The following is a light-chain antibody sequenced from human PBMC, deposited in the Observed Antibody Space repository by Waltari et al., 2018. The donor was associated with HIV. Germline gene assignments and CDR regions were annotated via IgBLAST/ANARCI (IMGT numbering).Light chain of an antibody. CDR3: AAWDDSLNGVV. J-gene: IGLJ2*01. Sequence: QSVLTQPPSAPGTPGQTVTISCSGSRSNVGTNTVNWYQQLPGTAPKLLIYSNNQRPSGVPDRFSGSKSGTSASLAISGLQSGDEADYYCAAWDDSLNGVVFGGGTKLTGL. CDR2: SNN. V-gene: IGLV1-44*01. CDR1: RSNVGTNT.